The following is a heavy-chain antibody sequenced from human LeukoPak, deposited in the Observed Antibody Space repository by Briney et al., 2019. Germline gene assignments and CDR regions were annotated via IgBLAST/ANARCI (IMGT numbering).Heavy chain of an antibody. Sequence: GGSLRISCAASGFPFSSYRMYWVREVPGKGRLWVSRINSDGSATIYADSVRGRFTISRDNAKNTLHLQMSGLRVEDTAVYHCASDSPYYGMDLSGQGTTVTVSS. D-gene: IGHD3-16*01. CDR3: ASDSPYYGMDL. J-gene: IGHJ6*02. CDR2: INSDGSAT. CDR1: GFPFSSYR. V-gene: IGHV3-74*01.